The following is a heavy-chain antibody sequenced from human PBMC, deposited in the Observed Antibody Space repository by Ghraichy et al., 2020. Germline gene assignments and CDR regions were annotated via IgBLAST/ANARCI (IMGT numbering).Heavy chain of an antibody. V-gene: IGHV3-23*01. J-gene: IGHJ6*02. D-gene: IGHD5-18*01. CDR3: AKDHGYSYGYYYGMDV. CDR1: GFTFSSYA. Sequence: GGSLRLSCAASGFTFSSYAMSWVRQAPGKGLEWVSAISGSGGSTYYADSVKGRFTISRDNSKNTLYLQMNSLRAEDTAVYYCAKDHGYSYGYYYGMDVWGQGTTVTVSS. CDR2: ISGSGGST.